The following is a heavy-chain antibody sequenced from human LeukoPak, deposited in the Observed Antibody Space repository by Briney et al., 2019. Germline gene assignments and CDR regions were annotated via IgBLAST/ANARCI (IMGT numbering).Heavy chain of an antibody. CDR1: GFTFSSYG. J-gene: IGHJ4*02. D-gene: IGHD6-19*01. CDR2: IWYDGSNK. V-gene: IGHV3-33*06. CDR3: AKVGPCSSGWYYFDY. Sequence: GGSLRLSCAASGFTFSSYGMHWVRQAPGKGLEWVAVIWYDGSNKYYADSVKGRFTISRDNSKNTLYLQMNSLGAEDTAVYYCAKVGPCSSGWYYFDYWGQGTLLTVSS.